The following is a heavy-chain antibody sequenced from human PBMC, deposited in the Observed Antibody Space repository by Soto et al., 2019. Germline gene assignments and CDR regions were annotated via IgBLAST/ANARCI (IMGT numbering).Heavy chain of an antibody. CDR2: IYYSGST. D-gene: IGHD3-22*01. Sequence: SETLSLTCTVSGGSISSGDYYWSWIRQPPGKGLEWIGYIYYSGSTYYNPSLKSRVTISVDTSKNQFSLKLSSVTAADTAVYYCARDTIDDTYYDSSGYYFDAFDIWGQGTMVTVSS. CDR3: ARDTIDDTYYDSSGYYFDAFDI. J-gene: IGHJ3*02. CDR1: GGSISSGDYY. V-gene: IGHV4-30-4*01.